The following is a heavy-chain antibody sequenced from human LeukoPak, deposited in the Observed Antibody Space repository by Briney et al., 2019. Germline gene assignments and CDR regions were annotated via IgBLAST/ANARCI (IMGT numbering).Heavy chain of an antibody. Sequence: ASVTVSCKASGYTFTNYNIHWVRQAPGQGLEWMGIINPSGGSTSYAQKFQGRVTMTRDTSTSTVYMELSSLRSEDTAVYYCARYIYGDLHYWGQGTLVTVSS. J-gene: IGHJ4*02. V-gene: IGHV1-46*01. CDR3: ARYIYGDLHY. CDR2: INPSGGST. CDR1: GYTFTNYN. D-gene: IGHD5-18*01.